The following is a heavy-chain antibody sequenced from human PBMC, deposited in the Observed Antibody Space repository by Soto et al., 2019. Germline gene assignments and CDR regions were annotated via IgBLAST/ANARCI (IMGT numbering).Heavy chain of an antibody. Sequence: PSVSPFRTCVFSGEALSGYYWGWVRPTPGVGLEGVGEVDHRGSTTCNPSVKNRASISIDSSKNLFSLELTSVTAADTALYFCARYEYGNSLYGVDVWGQGTRVTVSS. CDR1: GEALSGYY. CDR3: ARYEYGNSLYGVDV. D-gene: IGHD1-7*01. V-gene: IGHV4-34*01. CDR2: VDHRGST. J-gene: IGHJ6*02.